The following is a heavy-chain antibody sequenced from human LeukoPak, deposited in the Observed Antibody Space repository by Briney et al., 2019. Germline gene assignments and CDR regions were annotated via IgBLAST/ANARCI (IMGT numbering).Heavy chain of an antibody. D-gene: IGHD3-16*01. J-gene: IGHJ4*02. V-gene: IGHV3-30*01. Sequence: PGGSLRLSCAASGFTFSSYAMHWVRQAPGKGLEWVAVISYDGSNKYYADSVKGRFTISRDNSENTLYLQMNSLRAEDTAVYYCARDWGASFDYWGQGTLVTVSS. CDR1: GFTFSSYA. CDR3: ARDWGASFDY. CDR2: ISYDGSNK.